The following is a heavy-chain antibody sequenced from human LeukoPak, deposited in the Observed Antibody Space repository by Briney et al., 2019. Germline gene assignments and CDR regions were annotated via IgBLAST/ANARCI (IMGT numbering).Heavy chain of an antibody. CDR2: IIPIFGTA. CDR3: ARSYYGDYYMDV. CDR1: GGTFRSYA. D-gene: IGHD4-17*01. Sequence: SVKVSCKASGGTFRSYAISWVRQAPGQGLEWMGRIIPIFGTANYTQKCQGSITITTNKTTRTAYMELSSLRSEDTAVYYCARSYYGDYYMDVWGKGTTVTVSS. V-gene: IGHV1-69*05. J-gene: IGHJ6*03.